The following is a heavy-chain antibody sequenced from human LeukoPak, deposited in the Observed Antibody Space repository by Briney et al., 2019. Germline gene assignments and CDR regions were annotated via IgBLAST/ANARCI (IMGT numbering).Heavy chain of an antibody. J-gene: IGHJ4*02. D-gene: IGHD4-17*01. CDR3: ARDRGDDYGDLFDY. CDR1: GGTFSSYA. V-gene: IGHV1-69*06. CDR2: IIPIFGTA. Sequence: SVKVSCKASGGTFSSYAISWVRQAPGQGLEWMGGIIPIFGTANYAQKFQGRVTITADKSTSTAYMELSSLRSEDTAVYYCARDRGDDYGDLFDYWGQGTLVTVSS.